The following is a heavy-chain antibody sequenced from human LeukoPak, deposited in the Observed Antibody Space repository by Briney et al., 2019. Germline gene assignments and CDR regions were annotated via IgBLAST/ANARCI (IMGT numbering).Heavy chain of an antibody. CDR2: IYTSGST. J-gene: IGHJ2*01. V-gene: IGHV4-4*07. CDR1: GGSINTYY. D-gene: IGHD3-3*01. Sequence: PSETLSLTCTVSGGSINTYYWSWIRQPAGKGLEWIGRIYTSGSTNYNPSLKSRVTMSVDTSKNQFSLRLNSVTAADTAVYYCARDGPSDTYDFWNGYLDWYFDLWGRGTLVTVSS. CDR3: ARDGPSDTYDFWNGYLDWYFDL.